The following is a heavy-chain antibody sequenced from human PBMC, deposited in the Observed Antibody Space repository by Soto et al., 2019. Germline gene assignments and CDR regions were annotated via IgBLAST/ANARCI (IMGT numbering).Heavy chain of an antibody. D-gene: IGHD3-9*01. CDR3: ARARGVYDILTMDV. J-gene: IGHJ6*04. CDR1: GYTFTSYD. CDR2: MNPNSGNT. V-gene: IGHV1-8*01. Sequence: RASVKVSCKASGYTFTSYDINWVRQATGQGLEWMGWMNPNSGNTGYAQKFQGRVTMTRNTSISTAYMELSSLRSEDTAVYYCARARGVYDILTMDVWGKGTTVTVSS.